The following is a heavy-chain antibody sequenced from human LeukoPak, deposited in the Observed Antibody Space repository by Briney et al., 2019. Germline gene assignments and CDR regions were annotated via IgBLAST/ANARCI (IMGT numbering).Heavy chain of an antibody. CDR1: GFTFTNYA. CDR2: ISDSGSST. J-gene: IGHJ6*02. CDR3: AKVPYSDYGSGRPPFMDV. D-gene: IGHD3-10*01. V-gene: IGHV3-23*01. Sequence: PGGSLRLSCAASGFTFTNYAMSWVRQAPGKGLEWVSTISDSGSSTYYADSVKGRFTISRDNYKNTLYLQMDSLRAEDTAIYYGAKVPYSDYGSGRPPFMDVWGQGTTVAVSS.